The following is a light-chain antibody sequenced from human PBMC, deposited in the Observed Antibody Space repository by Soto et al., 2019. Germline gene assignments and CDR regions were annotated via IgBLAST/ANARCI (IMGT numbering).Light chain of an antibody. CDR1: QSVSNN. Sequence: ERVMPQSPATLSVSPGESVTLSCRASQSVSNNLAWYQQKPGQAPRLLIYGASTRATGIPARFSGSGSGTEFTLTITSLQSEDFAVYYCQQYNNWPRTVGQGTKVDIK. V-gene: IGKV3-15*01. J-gene: IGKJ1*01. CDR3: QQYNNWPRT. CDR2: GAS.